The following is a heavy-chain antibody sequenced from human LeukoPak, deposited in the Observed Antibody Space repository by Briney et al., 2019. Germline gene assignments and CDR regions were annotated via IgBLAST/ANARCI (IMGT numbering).Heavy chain of an antibody. V-gene: IGHV4-31*03. CDR3: ASSGSYYFQH. CDR2: KYYSESA. Sequence: SETLSLTCTVSGSSISGTTHYWSWIRQLPGKGLEWIGFKYYSESAYYNPSLKSRVTISVDTSKKQSSLNLSSVTAADTAVYYCASSGSYYFQHWGQGTLVTVSS. D-gene: IGHD1-26*01. J-gene: IGHJ1*01. CDR1: GSSISGTTHY.